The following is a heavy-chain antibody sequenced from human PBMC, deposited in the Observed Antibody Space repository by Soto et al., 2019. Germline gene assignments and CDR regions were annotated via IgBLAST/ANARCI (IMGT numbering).Heavy chain of an antibody. V-gene: IGHV1-8*01. CDR3: ASIYSSGWYYFDY. J-gene: IGHJ4*02. CDR2: MNPNSGNT. Sequence: QVPLVQSGAEVKKPGASVKVSCKASGYTFTSYDINWVRQATGXXXXXMGWMNPNSGNTGYAQKFQGRVTMTRNTSISTAYMELSSLRSEDTAVYYCASIYSSGWYYFDYWGQGTLVTVSS. CDR1: GYTFTSYD. D-gene: IGHD6-19*01.